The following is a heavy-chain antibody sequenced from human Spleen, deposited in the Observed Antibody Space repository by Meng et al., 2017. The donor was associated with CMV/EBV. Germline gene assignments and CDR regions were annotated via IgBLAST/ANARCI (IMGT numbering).Heavy chain of an antibody. V-gene: IGHV1-46*01. J-gene: IGHJ4*02. CDR2: INPSGGST. CDR1: GGTFSSYA. CDR3: ARGEGGSYSAYYDY. Sequence: ASVKVSCKASGGTFSSYAISWVRQAPGQGFEWMGIINPSGGSTTYSQKFQGRVTMTRDTSTNTVYMELRSLRSEGRAVYYCARGEGGSYSAYYDYWGQGTLVTVSS. D-gene: IGHD3-10*01.